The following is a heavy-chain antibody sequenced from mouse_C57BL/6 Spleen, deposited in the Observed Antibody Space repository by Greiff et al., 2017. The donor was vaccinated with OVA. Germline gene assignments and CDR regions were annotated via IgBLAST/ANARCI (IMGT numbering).Heavy chain of an antibody. Sequence: EVQLVESGGGLVKPGGSLKLSCAASGFTFSDYGMHWVRQAPEKGLEWVAYISSGSSTIYYADTVKGRFTISRDNAKNTLFLQMTSRRSDDTAMYYLGRSYGSSYVYFDVWGTGTTVTVSS. CDR2: ISSGSSTI. D-gene: IGHD1-1*01. CDR3: GRSYGSSYVYFDV. CDR1: GFTFSDYG. J-gene: IGHJ1*03. V-gene: IGHV5-17*01.